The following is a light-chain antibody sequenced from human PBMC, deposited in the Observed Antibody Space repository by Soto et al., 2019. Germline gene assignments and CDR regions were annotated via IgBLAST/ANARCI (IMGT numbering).Light chain of an antibody. Sequence: QSVLTQTPSASGTPGQRVTISCSGSNSNIESNYVYWYQQFPRTAPKLLIYGNSNRPSGVPDRFSGSKSGTSASLAITGLQAEDEADYYCQSYDSSLSGSVFGGGTKLTVL. CDR2: GNS. CDR1: NSNIESNY. CDR3: QSYDSSLSGSV. V-gene: IGLV1-40*01. J-gene: IGLJ2*01.